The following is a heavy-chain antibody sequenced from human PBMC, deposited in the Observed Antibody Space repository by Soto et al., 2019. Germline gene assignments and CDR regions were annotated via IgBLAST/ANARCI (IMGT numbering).Heavy chain of an antibody. V-gene: IGHV4-38-2*01. CDR3: ARCVELFGSFDP. CDR2: IYHSGST. D-gene: IGHD3-10*01. J-gene: IGHJ5*02. CDR1: GYSIISVYY. Sequence: LSLTCAVSGYSIISVYYWGWIRQPPGKGLEWIGSIYHSGSTYYNPSLKSRVTISVDTSKNQFSLKLSSVTAADTAVYYCARCVELFGSFDPWGQGTLVTVSS.